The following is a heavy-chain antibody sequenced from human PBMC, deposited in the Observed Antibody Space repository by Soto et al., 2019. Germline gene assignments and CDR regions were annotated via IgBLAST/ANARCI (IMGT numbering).Heavy chain of an antibody. CDR3: ARATGSKQPFDY. Sequence: EVQLVESGGGLVQPGGSLRLSCAATGFTFSTYWMHWVRQGPGKGLVWVSRISTDGSSTTYADSVKGRFTISRDNAKNTLYLQMNSLSAEDTAVYYCARATGSKQPFDYWGQGSLVNVSS. J-gene: IGHJ4*02. D-gene: IGHD2-2*01. CDR2: ISTDGSST. CDR1: GFTFSTYW. V-gene: IGHV3-74*01.